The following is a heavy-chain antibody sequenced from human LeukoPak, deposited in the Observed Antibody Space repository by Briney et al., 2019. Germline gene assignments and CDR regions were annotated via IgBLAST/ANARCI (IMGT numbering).Heavy chain of an antibody. J-gene: IGHJ3*02. CDR2: IYDSGST. Sequence: SETLSLTCTVSGGSISIYYWSWIRQPPGKGPEWVGYIYDSGSTNYNPSLKSRVTISVNTSKNQFSLKLSSVTAGYPGVYYCASLTRAEPFDIWGQGTMVTVSS. CDR3: ASLTRAEPFDI. CDR1: GGSISIYY. V-gene: IGHV4-59*12. D-gene: IGHD3-10*01.